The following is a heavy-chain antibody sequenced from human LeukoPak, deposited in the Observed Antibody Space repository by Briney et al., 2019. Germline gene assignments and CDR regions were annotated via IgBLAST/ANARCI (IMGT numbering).Heavy chain of an antibody. CDR3: ALGFHDVWEL. V-gene: IGHV4-4*02. D-gene: IGHD1-26*01. CDR1: SGSIASTTW. Sequence: SETLSLTCAVSSGSIASTTWWSWVRQPPGKGLEWIGEINHSGNTYYSPSLKSRVTISVDTSDNQFSLTLASVTAADTAVYYCALGFHDVWELWGQGTLVTVSS. CDR2: INHSGNT. J-gene: IGHJ1*01.